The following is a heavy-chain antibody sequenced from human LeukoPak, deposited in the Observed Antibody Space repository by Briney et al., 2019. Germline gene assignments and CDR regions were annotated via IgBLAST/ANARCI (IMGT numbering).Heavy chain of an antibody. D-gene: IGHD3-3*01. CDR2: IKQDGSEK. CDR1: GCTFSSYW. J-gene: IGHJ4*02. Sequence: PGGSLRLSCAASGCTFSSYWKSWVRQAPGKGLEWVANIKQDGSEKSYVDSVKGRFTISRDNAKNSLYLQMNSLRAEDTAVYYCARRDFWSGNLDYWGQGTLVTVSS. V-gene: IGHV3-7*01. CDR3: ARRDFWSGNLDY.